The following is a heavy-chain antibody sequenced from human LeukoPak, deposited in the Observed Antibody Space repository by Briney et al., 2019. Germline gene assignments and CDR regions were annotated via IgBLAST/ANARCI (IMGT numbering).Heavy chain of an antibody. CDR2: INPNSGGT. Sequence: GASVKVSCKASGYTFTGYYMHWVRQAPGQGLEWMGWINPNSGGTNYAQKFQGRVTMTRDTSISTAYMELSRLRSDDTAVYYCARAWIGGGGWFDPWGQGTLVTVSS. J-gene: IGHJ5*02. CDR1: GYTFTGYY. CDR3: ARAWIGGGGWFDP. D-gene: IGHD3-16*01. V-gene: IGHV1-2*02.